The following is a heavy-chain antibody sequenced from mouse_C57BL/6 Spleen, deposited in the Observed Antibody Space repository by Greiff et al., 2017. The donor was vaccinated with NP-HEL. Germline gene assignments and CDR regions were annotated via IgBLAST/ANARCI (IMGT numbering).Heavy chain of an antibody. V-gene: IGHV1-52*01. J-gene: IGHJ2*01. CDR2: IDPSDSET. CDR1: GYTFTSYW. Sequence: QVQLQQPGAELVRPGSSVKLSCKASGYTFTSYWMHWVKQRPIQGLEWIGNIDPSDSETHYNQKFKDKATLTVDKSSSPAYMQLSSLTSEDSAVYYGARKGSYYGNYERNFDYWGQGTTLTVSS. CDR3: ARKGSYYGNYERNFDY. D-gene: IGHD2-1*01.